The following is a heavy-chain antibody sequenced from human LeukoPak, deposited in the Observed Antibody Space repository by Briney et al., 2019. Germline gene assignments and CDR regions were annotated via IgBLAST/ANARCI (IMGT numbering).Heavy chain of an antibody. J-gene: IGHJ4*02. CDR2: IRYSGST. V-gene: IGHV4-30-4*07. CDR1: GDSLSSGGYS. Sequence: SETLSLTCEVSGDSLSSGGYSWSWIRQPPGKGLEWIGYIRYSGSTYYNPSLKSRLTMSVEASKTQFSLKLSSVTAADTAVYYCARDWGSYRPYYFGYWGQGTLVTVSS. D-gene: IGHD1-26*01. CDR3: ARDWGSYRPYYFGY.